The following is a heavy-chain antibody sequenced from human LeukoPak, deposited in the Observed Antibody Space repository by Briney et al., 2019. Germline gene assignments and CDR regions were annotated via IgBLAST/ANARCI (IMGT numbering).Heavy chain of an antibody. CDR1: GGTFSSYA. D-gene: IGHD6-19*01. CDR2: IIPIFGTA. J-gene: IGHJ6*02. V-gene: IGHV1-69*13. CDR3: AALVGLVRAGAPNYYYGMDV. Sequence: GASVTVSCKASGGTFSSYAISWVRQAPGQGLEWVGGIIPIFGTANYAQKFQGRVTITADESTSTAYMELSSLRSEDTAVYYCAALVGLVRAGAPNYYYGMDVWGQGTTVTVSS.